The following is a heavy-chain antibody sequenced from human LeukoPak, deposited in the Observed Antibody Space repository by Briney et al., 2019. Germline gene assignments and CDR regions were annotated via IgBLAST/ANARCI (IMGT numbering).Heavy chain of an antibody. CDR2: ISDSGGST. D-gene: IGHD3-22*01. Sequence: PGGSLRLYCAVSGITLSNYGMSWVRQAPGKGLEWVAGISDSGGSTKYADSVKGRFTISRDNPKNTLYLQMNSLRVEDTAVYFCAKRGVVIRVILVGFHKQAYYFDSWGQGALVTVSS. V-gene: IGHV3-23*01. J-gene: IGHJ4*02. CDR3: AKRGVVIRVILVGFHKQAYYFDS. CDR1: GITLSNYG.